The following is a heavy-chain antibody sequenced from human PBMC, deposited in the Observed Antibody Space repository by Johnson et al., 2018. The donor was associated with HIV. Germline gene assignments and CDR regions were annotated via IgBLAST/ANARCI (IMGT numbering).Heavy chain of an antibody. CDR2: ISSSGSPI. Sequence: QMLLVESGGGLVKPGGSLRLSCAGSGFTFSDYFMSYIRQAPGKGLEWVSYISSSGSPIYYADSVKGRFTLSRDNAKNSLFLQMHSLRVEDTAIYYCARVGYQLHDAFDLWGQGTMVTVSS. J-gene: IGHJ3*01. CDR3: ARVGYQLHDAFDL. D-gene: IGHD2-2*01. V-gene: IGHV3-11*01. CDR1: GFTFSDYF.